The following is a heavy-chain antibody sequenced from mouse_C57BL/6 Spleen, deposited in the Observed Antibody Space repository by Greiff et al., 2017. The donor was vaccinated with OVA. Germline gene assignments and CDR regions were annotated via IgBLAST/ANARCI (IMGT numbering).Heavy chain of an antibody. CDR2: INPSNGGT. D-gene: IGHD2-4*01. CDR1: GYTFTSYW. V-gene: IGHV1-53*01. J-gene: IGHJ1*03. Sequence: QVHVKQPGTELVKPGASVKLSCKASGYTFTSYWMHWVKQRPGQGLEWIGNINPSNGGTNYNEKFKSKATLTVDKSSSTAYMQLSSLTSEDSAVYYCARLGDYDWYFDVWGTGTTVTVSS. CDR3: ARLGDYDWYFDV.